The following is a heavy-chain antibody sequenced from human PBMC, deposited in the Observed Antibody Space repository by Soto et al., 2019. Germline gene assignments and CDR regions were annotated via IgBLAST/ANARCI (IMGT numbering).Heavy chain of an antibody. CDR3: TRDGTIGSSPVFPQLNYGTDV. J-gene: IGHJ6*01. Sequence: PGGSLLVSCAASVFTFSTYGMHWVRQAPGKGLDLVALIWYDGSNKYYADSVKGRFTISRDNSKNTLYLQMNSLRAEDTAVYYCTRDGTIGSSPVFPQLNYGTDVWGQGTTVTVSS. CDR2: IWYDGSNK. D-gene: IGHD6-6*01. V-gene: IGHV3-33*01. CDR1: VFTFSTYG.